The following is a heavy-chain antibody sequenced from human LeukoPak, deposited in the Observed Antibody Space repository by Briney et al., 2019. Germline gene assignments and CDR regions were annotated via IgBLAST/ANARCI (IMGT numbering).Heavy chain of an antibody. CDR1: GYTFTSYG. CDR2: ISAYNGNT. Sequence: GASVKVSCKASGYTFTSYGISWVRQAPGQGLEWMGWISAYNGNTNYAQKLQGRDTMTTDTSTSTAYMELRSLRSDDTAVYYCARVFTPTGGAAVGPPFFDYWGQGTLVTVSS. V-gene: IGHV1-18*01. D-gene: IGHD6-13*01. CDR3: ARVFTPTGGAAVGPPFFDY. J-gene: IGHJ4*02.